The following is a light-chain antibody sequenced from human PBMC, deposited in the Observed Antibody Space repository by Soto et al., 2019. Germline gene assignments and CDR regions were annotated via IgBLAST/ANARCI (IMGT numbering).Light chain of an antibody. Sequence: DIQMTQSPSTLSASVGDRITITCRASQSIRDWLAWYRQKPGKAPKLLIYKASSLESGVPSRFSGSGSGTEFTLTISSLQPDDFATYYCQQYYSHPLTFGGGTMVELK. V-gene: IGKV1-5*03. J-gene: IGKJ4*01. CDR1: QSIRDW. CDR2: KAS. CDR3: QQYYSHPLT.